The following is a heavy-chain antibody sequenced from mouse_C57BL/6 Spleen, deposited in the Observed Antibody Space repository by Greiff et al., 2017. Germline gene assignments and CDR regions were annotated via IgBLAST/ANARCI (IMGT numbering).Heavy chain of an antibody. Sequence: EVQVVESEGGLVQPGSSMKLSCTASGFTFSDYYMAWVRQVPEKGLEWVANINYDGSSTYYLDSLQSRFIISRDNAKNILYLQMSSLKSEDTATYYCARGYGNYWYFDVWGTGTTVTVSS. CDR1: GFTFSDYY. V-gene: IGHV5-16*01. D-gene: IGHD2-1*01. CDR3: ARGYGNYWYFDV. CDR2: INYDGSST. J-gene: IGHJ1*03.